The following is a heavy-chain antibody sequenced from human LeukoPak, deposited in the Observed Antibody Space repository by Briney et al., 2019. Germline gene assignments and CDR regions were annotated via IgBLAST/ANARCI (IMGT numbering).Heavy chain of an antibody. CDR1: GYTFTGYY. J-gene: IGHJ3*02. CDR2: INPNSGGT. V-gene: IGHV1-2*02. CDR3: AKVREVGTNIEVVVVDTSGAFDM. D-gene: IGHD2-15*01. Sequence: WASVKVSCKASGYTFTGYYMHWVRQAPGQGLEWMGWINPNSGGTNYAQKFQGRVTMTRDTSISTSYMELSSLRSDDTAVYFCAKVREVGTNIEVVVVDTSGAFDMRGQGTMVTVSS.